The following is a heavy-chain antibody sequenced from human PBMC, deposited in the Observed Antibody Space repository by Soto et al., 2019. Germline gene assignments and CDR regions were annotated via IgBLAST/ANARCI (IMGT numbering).Heavy chain of an antibody. V-gene: IGHV4-30-4*01. CDR3: VRGDRGACSSTSCRDALDL. CDR2: IYYSGST. CDR1: GGSISSGDYY. D-gene: IGHD2-2*01. Sequence: QVQLQESGPGLVKPSQTLSLTCTVSGGSISSGDYYWNWIRQPPGKGLEWIGSIYYSGSTYYSPSRKGRVTRSVGASKNQFCLKRSSVTAADTAVYYCVRGDRGACSSTSCRDALDLWGRGTMVAVSS. J-gene: IGHJ3*01.